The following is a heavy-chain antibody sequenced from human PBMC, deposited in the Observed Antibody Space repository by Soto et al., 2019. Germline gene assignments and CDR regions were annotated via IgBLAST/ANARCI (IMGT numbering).Heavy chain of an antibody. J-gene: IGHJ6*02. Sequence: GASVKVSCKASGYTFTGYYMHWVRQAPGQGLEWMGWINPNSGGTNYAQKFQGRVTMTRDTSISTAYMELSRLRSDDTAVYYCARAYDDYSLRYYYGMDVWGQGTTVTVSS. D-gene: IGHD4-4*01. V-gene: IGHV1-2*02. CDR3: ARAYDDYSLRYYYGMDV. CDR1: GYTFTGYY. CDR2: INPNSGGT.